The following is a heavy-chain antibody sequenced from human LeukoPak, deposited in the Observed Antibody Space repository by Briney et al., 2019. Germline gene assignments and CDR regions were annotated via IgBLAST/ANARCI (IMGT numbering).Heavy chain of an antibody. CDR3: ARHRAYSSSSPFDY. Sequence: SETLSLTCSVYGRSISSLYWCWIRQPPGKGLEWIGYIYYTGSTNYNPSLKSRVTMFVDMSKNQFSLRLSSVTAADTAVYYCARHRAYSSSSPFDYWGQGTLVTVSS. CDR1: GRSISSLY. J-gene: IGHJ4*02. CDR2: IYYTGST. V-gene: IGHV4-59*08. D-gene: IGHD6-6*01.